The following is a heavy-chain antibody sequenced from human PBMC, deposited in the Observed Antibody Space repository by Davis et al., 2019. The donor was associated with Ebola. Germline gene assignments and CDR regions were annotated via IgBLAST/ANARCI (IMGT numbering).Heavy chain of an antibody. CDR3: ARGLTYDFWSGYSRIYGMDV. Sequence: SETLSLTCAVYGGSFSGYYWSWIRQPPGKGLEWIGEINHSGSTNYNPSLKSRVTISVDTSKNQFSLKLSSVTAADTAVYYCARGLTYDFWSGYSRIYGMDVWGQGTTVTVSS. D-gene: IGHD3-3*01. CDR1: GGSFSGYY. J-gene: IGHJ6*02. CDR2: INHSGST. V-gene: IGHV4-34*01.